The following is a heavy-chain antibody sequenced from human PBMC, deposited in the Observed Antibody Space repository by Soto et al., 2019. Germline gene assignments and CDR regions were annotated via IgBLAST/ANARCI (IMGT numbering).Heavy chain of an antibody. Sequence: ASVKVSCKVSGYTLTELSMHWVRQAPGKGLEWMGGFDPEDGETIYAQKFQGRVTMTEDTSTDTAYMGLSSLRSEDTAVYYCATSLQYQLPSTGYGLHRGNWFDPWGQGTLVTVSS. CDR1: GYTLTELS. J-gene: IGHJ5*02. CDR3: ATSLQYQLPSTGYGLHRGNWFDP. CDR2: FDPEDGET. V-gene: IGHV1-24*01. D-gene: IGHD2-2*01.